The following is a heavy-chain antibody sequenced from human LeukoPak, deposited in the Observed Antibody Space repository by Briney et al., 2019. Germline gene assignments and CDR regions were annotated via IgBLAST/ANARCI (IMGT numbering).Heavy chain of an antibody. Sequence: AGESLQISCKGSGSSFTSYWIGWVRRMPGKGLEGMGIIYPGDSDTRYSPSFQGQVTISADKSISTAYLQWSSLKASDTAMYYCARLSSGWDDGAFDIWGQGTLVTVSS. V-gene: IGHV5-51*01. CDR2: IYPGDSDT. D-gene: IGHD6-19*01. J-gene: IGHJ3*02. CDR1: GSSFTSYW. CDR3: ARLSSGWDDGAFDI.